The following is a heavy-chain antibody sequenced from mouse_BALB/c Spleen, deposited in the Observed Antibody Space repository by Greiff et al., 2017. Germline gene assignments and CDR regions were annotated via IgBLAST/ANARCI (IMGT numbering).Heavy chain of an antibody. V-gene: IGHV5-4*02. CDR3: ARALYDYDYAMDY. CDR2: ISDGGSYT. D-gene: IGHD2-4*01. Sequence: EVQGVESGGGLVKPGGSLKLSCAASGFTFSDYYMYWVRQTPEKRLEWVATISDGGSYTYYPDSVKGRFTISRDNAKNNLYLQMSSLKSEDTAMYYCARALYDYDYAMDYWGQGTSVTVSS. J-gene: IGHJ4*01. CDR1: GFTFSDYY.